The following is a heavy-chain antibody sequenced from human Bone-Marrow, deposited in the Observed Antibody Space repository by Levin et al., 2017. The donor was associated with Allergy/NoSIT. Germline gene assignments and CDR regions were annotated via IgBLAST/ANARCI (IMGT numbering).Heavy chain of an antibody. J-gene: IGHJ4*02. CDR2: INQDGTEK. Sequence: GGSLRLSCAASGFTFINYFMSWVRQAPGKGLEWVANINQDGTEKNYVDSVKGRFTISRDNAQGSLYLQMNSLRAEDTAVYYCLGCAGWLPDYWGQGTLVTVSS. D-gene: IGHD6-19*01. CDR1: GFTFINYF. V-gene: IGHV3-7*01. CDR3: LGCAGWLPDY.